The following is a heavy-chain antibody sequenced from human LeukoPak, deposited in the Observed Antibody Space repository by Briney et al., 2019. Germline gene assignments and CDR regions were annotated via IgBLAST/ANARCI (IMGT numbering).Heavy chain of an antibody. V-gene: IGHV4-34*01. CDR3: ARRGKKIITYYFDY. CDR2: INHSGST. Sequence: LRLSCAASGFTFSGYYWSWIRQPPGKGLEWIGEINHSGSTNYNPSLKSRVTISVDTSKNQFSLKLSSVTAADTAVYYCARRGKKIITYYFDYWGQGTLVTVSS. J-gene: IGHJ4*02. CDR1: GFTFSGYY. D-gene: IGHD3-16*01.